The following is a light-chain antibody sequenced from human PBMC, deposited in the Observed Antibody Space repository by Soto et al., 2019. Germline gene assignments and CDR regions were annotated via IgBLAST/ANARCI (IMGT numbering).Light chain of an antibody. CDR2: EGS. Sequence: QSALTQPASVSGSPGQSITISCTGTSSDVGTYNLVSWYQQHPGKAPKLMIYEGSKWPSGVSNRFSGSKSGNTASQTISGLQAEDEADYYCCSYADSTTYVFGTGTKLTVL. J-gene: IGLJ1*01. CDR3: CSYADSTTYV. CDR1: SSDVGTYNL. V-gene: IGLV2-23*01.